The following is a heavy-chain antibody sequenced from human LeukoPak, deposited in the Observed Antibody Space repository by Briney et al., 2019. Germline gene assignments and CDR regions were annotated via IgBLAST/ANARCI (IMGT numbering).Heavy chain of an antibody. J-gene: IGHJ4*02. V-gene: IGHV1-2*02. D-gene: IGHD2-15*01. CDR2: INPNNGGT. CDR3: ARDCSGGSCYSGFDY. Sequence: ASVKVSCKSSGYTFNGYYMHWVRQAPGQGLEWMGWINPNNGGTKYAQNFQGRVTMTRDTSISTAYMELSRLRSDDTAVYYCARDCSGGSCYSGFDYWGQGTLVTVSS. CDR1: GYTFNGYY.